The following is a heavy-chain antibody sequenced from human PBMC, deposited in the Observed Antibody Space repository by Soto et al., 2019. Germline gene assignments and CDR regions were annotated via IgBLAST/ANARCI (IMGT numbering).Heavy chain of an antibody. CDR2: ISSNGGST. D-gene: IGHD5-12*01. J-gene: IGHJ4*02. CDR1: GFTFSRYA. CDR3: ARGGRGYEFDC. Sequence: EVQLVESGGGLVQPGGSLRLSCAASGFTFSRYAMHWVRQAPGKGLQYVSAISSNGGSTDYANSVEGRFTISRDTSKNTLYLQMGSLRAEDMAVYYCARGGRGYEFDCWGQGTLVTVSS. V-gene: IGHV3-64*01.